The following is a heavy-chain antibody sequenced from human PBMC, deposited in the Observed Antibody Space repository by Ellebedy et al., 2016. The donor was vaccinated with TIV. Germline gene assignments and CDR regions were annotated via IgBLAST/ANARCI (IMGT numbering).Heavy chain of an antibody. CDR3: TTRVDLLDDY. V-gene: IGHV3-15*01. J-gene: IGHJ4*02. D-gene: IGHD2-15*01. Sequence: GESLKISCVASGFTFRNAWMSWVRLAPGKGLEWVGRIKSRVDGGTTKNAAPVTGRFIISRDDSKNTLYLQMNSLRTEDTAIYYCTTRVDLLDDYWGQGTLVTVSS. CDR2: IKSRVDGGTT. CDR1: GFTFRNAW.